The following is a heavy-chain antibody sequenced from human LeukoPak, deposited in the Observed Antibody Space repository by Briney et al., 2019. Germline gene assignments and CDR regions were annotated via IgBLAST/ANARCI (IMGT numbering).Heavy chain of an antibody. V-gene: IGHV3-23*01. CDR3: ARDCSSTTCYRNGFDP. D-gene: IGHD2-2*02. J-gene: IGHJ5*02. CDR2: ISGSGGST. CDR1: GFTFSSYA. Sequence: GALRLSCAASGFTFSSYAISWVRQAPGKGLEWVSAISGSGGSTYYADSVKGRFTISRDNSKNTLYLQMNSLRAEDTAVYYCARDCSSTTCYRNGFDPWGQGTLVTVSS.